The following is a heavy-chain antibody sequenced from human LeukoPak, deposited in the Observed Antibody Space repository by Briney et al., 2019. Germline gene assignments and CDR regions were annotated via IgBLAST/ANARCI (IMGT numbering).Heavy chain of an antibody. D-gene: IGHD3-10*01. Sequence: SETLSLTCAVYGGSFSGYYWSWICQPPGKGLEWIGEINHSGSTNYNPSLKSRATISVDTSKNQFSLKLSSVTAADTAVYYCARGPRRITMVRGVIVGMDVWGKGTTVTVSS. V-gene: IGHV4-34*01. J-gene: IGHJ6*04. CDR2: INHSGST. CDR3: ARGPRRITMVRGVIVGMDV. CDR1: GGSFSGYY.